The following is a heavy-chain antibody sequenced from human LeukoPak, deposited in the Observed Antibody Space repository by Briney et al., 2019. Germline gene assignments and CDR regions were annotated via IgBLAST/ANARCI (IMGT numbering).Heavy chain of an antibody. J-gene: IGHJ3*02. CDR2: ISGYNDNT. Sequence: GASVKVSCKASGYTFTSYGISWVRQAPGQGLEWMGWISGYNDNTNYAQKLQGRVTMTTDTSTNTAYLELRSLRSDDTAVYYCARDESGFDIWGQGTMVTVSS. CDR1: GYTFTSYG. CDR3: ARDESGFDI. D-gene: IGHD1-26*01. V-gene: IGHV1-18*01.